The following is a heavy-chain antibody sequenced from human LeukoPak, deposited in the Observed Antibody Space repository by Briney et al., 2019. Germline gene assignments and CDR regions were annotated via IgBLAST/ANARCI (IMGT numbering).Heavy chain of an antibody. Sequence: SETPSLTCTVSGGSISTYSWSWIRQPPGKGLEWIGYIYYSGTPNYNPSLKSRVTISVDASKNQFSLKLSSVTAADTAVYYCARLDSSGYYVDYWGQGTLVTVSS. CDR1: GGSISTYS. CDR2: IYYSGTP. V-gene: IGHV4-59*08. J-gene: IGHJ4*02. CDR3: ARLDSSGYYVDY. D-gene: IGHD3-22*01.